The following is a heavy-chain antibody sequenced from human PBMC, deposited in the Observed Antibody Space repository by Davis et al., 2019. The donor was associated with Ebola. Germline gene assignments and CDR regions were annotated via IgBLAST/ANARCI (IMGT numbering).Heavy chain of an antibody. D-gene: IGHD1-26*01. CDR3: ARGAAGIYSSNYYGMDV. CDR2: SRNKAFSHST. V-gene: IGHV3-72*01. J-gene: IGHJ6*02. Sequence: GESLKISCAASGFAFSDHYMDWVRQPPRKGLEWVGRSRNKAFSHSTEYAASVKGRFTISRDDSQNSLYLQMNSLKTEDTAVYYCARGAAGIYSSNYYGMDVWGQGTTVTVSS. CDR1: GFAFSDHY.